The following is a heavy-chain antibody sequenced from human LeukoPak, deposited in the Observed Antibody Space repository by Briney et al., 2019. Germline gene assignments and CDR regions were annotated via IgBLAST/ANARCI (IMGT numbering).Heavy chain of an antibody. CDR3: ARDDWLVPAAMMGADY. CDR2: ISAYNGNT. V-gene: IGHV1-18*04. D-gene: IGHD2-2*01. J-gene: IGHJ4*02. CDR1: GYTFTGYY. Sequence: ASVKVSCKTSGYTFTGYYMHWVRQAPGQGLEWMGWISAYNGNTKYAQKFQGRVTMTTDTYTSTAHMELRSLRSDDTAVYYCARDDWLVPAAMMGADYWGQGTLVTVSS.